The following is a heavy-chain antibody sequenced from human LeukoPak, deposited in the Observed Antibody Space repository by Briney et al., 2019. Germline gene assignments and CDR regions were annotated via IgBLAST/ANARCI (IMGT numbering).Heavy chain of an antibody. CDR3: ARDLTNYDGSLDY. CDR2: IYHSGST. D-gene: IGHD3-10*01. J-gene: IGHJ4*02. CDR1: GYSISSGYY. V-gene: IGHV4-38-2*02. Sequence: PSETLSLTCTVSGYSISSGYYWGWIRQPPGKGLEWIGSIYHSGSTYYNPSLKSRVTISVDTSKNQFSLKLSSVTAADTAVYYCARDLTNYDGSLDYWGQGTLVTVSS.